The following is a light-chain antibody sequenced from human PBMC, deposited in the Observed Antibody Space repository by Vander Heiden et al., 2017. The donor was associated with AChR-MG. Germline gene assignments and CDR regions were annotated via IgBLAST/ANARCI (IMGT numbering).Light chain of an antibody. Sequence: QSALTQPPSASGSPGQSVTISCTGTSSDGGGYNYDAWYQQHPGKAPKLMIYEVSKRPSGVPDRFSGSKSGNTASLTVSGLQDEDEADYYCSSYAGSNNWVFGGGTKLTVL. J-gene: IGLJ2*01. CDR3: SSYAGSNNWV. V-gene: IGLV2-8*01. CDR2: EVS. CDR1: SSDGGGYNY.